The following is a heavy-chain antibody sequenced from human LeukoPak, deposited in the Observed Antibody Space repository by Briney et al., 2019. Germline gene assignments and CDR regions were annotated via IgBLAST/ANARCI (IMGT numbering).Heavy chain of an antibody. D-gene: IGHD3-10*01. CDR3: ARGPSYYYGSGSYYLDY. J-gene: IGHJ4*02. Sequence: GGSLRLSCSASGFTLRNYWMHWVRQVPGKGLVWVSRIKTDGSWTNYADSVQGRFTISRDNAKNSLYLQMNSLRAEDTAVYYCARGPSYYYGSGSYYLDYWGQGTLVTVSS. CDR2: IKTDGSWT. CDR1: GFTLRNYW. V-gene: IGHV3-74*01.